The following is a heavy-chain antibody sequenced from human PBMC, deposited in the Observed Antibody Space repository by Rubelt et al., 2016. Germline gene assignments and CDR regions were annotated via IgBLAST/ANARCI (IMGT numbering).Heavy chain of an antibody. J-gene: IGHJ4*02. V-gene: IGHV1-18*01. D-gene: IGHD3-10*01. CDR3: ARDPLPVRGVIMTPTH. CDR1: GYTFTSYG. CDR2: ISAYNGTT. Sequence: QVQLVQSGAEVKKPGASVKVSCKASGYTFTSYGISWVRQAPGQGLEWMGWISAYNGTTNYEQKLQGRVTMTTATSTSTGYTELRSLRADDAAVYYCARDPLPVRGVIMTPTHWGQGTLVTVSS.